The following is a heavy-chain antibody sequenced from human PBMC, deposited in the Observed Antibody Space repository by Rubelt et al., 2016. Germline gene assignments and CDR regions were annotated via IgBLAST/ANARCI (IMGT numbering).Heavy chain of an antibody. CDR1: GFTVSSNY. Sequence: EVQLVESGGGLVQPGGSLRLSCAASGFTVSSNYMSWVRQAPGKGREWVSVIYSGGSTYYADSVKGRITISRGNSKNTLYLQMNSLRAEDTAVYYCARNWGFDYWGQGTLVTVSS. CDR2: IYSGGST. J-gene: IGHJ4*02. CDR3: ARNWGFDY. D-gene: IGHD7-27*01. V-gene: IGHV3-66*01.